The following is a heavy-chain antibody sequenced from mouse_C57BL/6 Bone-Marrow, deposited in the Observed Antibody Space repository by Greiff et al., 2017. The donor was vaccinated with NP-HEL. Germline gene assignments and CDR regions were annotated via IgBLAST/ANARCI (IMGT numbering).Heavy chain of an antibody. CDR3: NLWLRRGCYWYFDV. D-gene: IGHD2-2*01. CDR2: IRLKSDNYAT. CDR1: GFTFSNYW. Sequence: EVQLVESGGGLVQPGGSMKLSCVASGFTFSNYWMNWVRQSPEKGLEWVAQIRLKSDNYATHYAESVKGRFTISRDYSKSSVYLQMNNLRAEDTGIYYCNLWLRRGCYWYFDVWGTGTTVTVSS. J-gene: IGHJ1*03. V-gene: IGHV6-3*01.